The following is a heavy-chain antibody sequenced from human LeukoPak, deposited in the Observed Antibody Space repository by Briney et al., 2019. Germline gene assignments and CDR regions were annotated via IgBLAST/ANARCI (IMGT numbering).Heavy chain of an antibody. CDR3: AKDRQRLIVGATPGLSASDY. CDR1: RFTLSSYG. Sequence: GGSLRLSCAASRFTLSSYGMHWVRQAPGKGLGWVAVISYDGSNKYYADSAKGRFTISRDNSKNTLYLQMNSLRTEDTAVYYCAKDRQRLIVGATPGLSASDYWGQGTLVTVSS. CDR2: ISYDGSNK. D-gene: IGHD1-26*01. J-gene: IGHJ4*02. V-gene: IGHV3-30*18.